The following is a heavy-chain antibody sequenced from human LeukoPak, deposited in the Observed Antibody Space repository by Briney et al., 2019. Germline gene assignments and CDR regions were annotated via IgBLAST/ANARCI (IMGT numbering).Heavy chain of an antibody. V-gene: IGHV3-23*01. Sequence: GGSLRLSCAASGFTFSSHGMSWVRQAPGKGLEWVSAISGSGGNTYFADSVKGRFTISRDNSKNTLYLQMNSLRAEDTAVYYCAKSSEYYYGSGSYYAFFDYWGQGTLVTVSS. CDR3: AKSSEYYYGSGSYYAFFDY. CDR2: ISGSGGNT. J-gene: IGHJ4*02. CDR1: GFTFSSHG. D-gene: IGHD3-10*01.